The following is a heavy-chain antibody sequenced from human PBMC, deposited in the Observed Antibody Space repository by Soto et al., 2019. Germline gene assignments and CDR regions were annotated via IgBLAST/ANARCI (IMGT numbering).Heavy chain of an antibody. CDR1: GFTFSSYG. D-gene: IGHD3-22*01. CDR3: AKDGGQYYYDSSGTLRHREGLFDY. Sequence: QVQLVESGGGVVQPGRSLRLSCAASGFTFSSYGMHWVRQAPGKGLEWVAVISYDGSNKYYADSVKGPFTISRDNSKNTLYLQMNSLRGEDTAVYYCAKDGGQYYYDSSGTLRHREGLFDYWGQGTLVTVSS. J-gene: IGHJ4*02. CDR2: ISYDGSNK. V-gene: IGHV3-30*18.